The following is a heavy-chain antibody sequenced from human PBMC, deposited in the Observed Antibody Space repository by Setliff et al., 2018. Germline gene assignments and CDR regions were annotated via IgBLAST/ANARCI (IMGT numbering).Heavy chain of an antibody. V-gene: IGHV4-39*01. D-gene: IGHD2-2*01. Sequence: PSETLSLTCSVSGGSISGSHYYWVWMRQPPGKRLEWIGSTYYNGTAYYNPSLQSRVAISVDTSKNYFSLDVSSVTAADTAVYYCVRHIWGAKMQLPHDVFDIWGQGTMVTVSS. J-gene: IGHJ3*02. CDR2: TYYNGTA. CDR1: GGSISGSHYY. CDR3: VRHIWGAKMQLPHDVFDI.